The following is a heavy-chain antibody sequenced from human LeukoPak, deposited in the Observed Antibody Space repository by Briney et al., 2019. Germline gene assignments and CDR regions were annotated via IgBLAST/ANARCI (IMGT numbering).Heavy chain of an antibody. CDR1: GFTLSNYW. CDR3: VRDRPSNYYDSSVDAFDI. V-gene: IGHV3-74*01. CDR2: INSGGRTT. J-gene: IGHJ3*02. Sequence: GGSLRLSCAASGFTLSNYWMHWVRQAPGKGLVWVLRINSGGRTTGYAGSVKGRFTISRDNAKNTLYLQMNSLRAEDTAVYYCVRDRPSNYYDSSVDAFDIWGRGTMVTVSS. D-gene: IGHD3-22*01.